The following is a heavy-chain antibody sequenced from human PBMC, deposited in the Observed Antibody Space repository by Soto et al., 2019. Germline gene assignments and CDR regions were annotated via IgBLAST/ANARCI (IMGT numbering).Heavy chain of an antibody. J-gene: IGHJ4*02. CDR1: GFTFTDYA. Sequence: PGGSLRLSCAASGFTFTDYAFHWVLQAPGKGLEWVAFIAYDGGNEYYADSVKGRITISRDISKNTLYLQMNRLRSEGSAVYYCAREGKYCSSTSCYYPFGHCGEGTPVAASP. V-gene: IGHV3-30-3*01. D-gene: IGHD2-2*01. CDR2: IAYDGGNE. CDR3: AREGKYCSSTSCYYPFGH.